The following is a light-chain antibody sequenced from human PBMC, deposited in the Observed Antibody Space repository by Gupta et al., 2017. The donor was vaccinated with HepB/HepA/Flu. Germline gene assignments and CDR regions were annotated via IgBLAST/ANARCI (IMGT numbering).Light chain of an antibody. CDR3: QQRYRNLTPIT. CDR1: QSISSY. CDR2: AAS. J-gene: IGKJ5*01. V-gene: IGKV1-39*01. Sequence: DIQMTQSPSSLSASVGDRVTITCRASQSISSYLNWYQQKPGKAPKLLIYAASSLQSGVPSRFSGSGAGTDFNLTISSRQPEDFATYYCQQRYRNLTPITFGQGTRLEIK.